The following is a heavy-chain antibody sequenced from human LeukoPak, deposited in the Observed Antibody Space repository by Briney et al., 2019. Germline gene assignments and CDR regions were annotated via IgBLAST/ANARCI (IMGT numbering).Heavy chain of an antibody. D-gene: IGHD6-19*01. Sequence: GGSLRLSCAASGFTVSSNYMSWVRQAPGKGLEWVSVIYSGGSTYYADSVKGRFTISRDNSKNTLYLQMNSLRAEDTAVYYCARDREAGTSYFDYWGQGTLVTVSS. CDR2: IYSGGST. J-gene: IGHJ4*02. CDR3: ARDREAGTSYFDY. CDR1: GFTVSSNY. V-gene: IGHV3-66*01.